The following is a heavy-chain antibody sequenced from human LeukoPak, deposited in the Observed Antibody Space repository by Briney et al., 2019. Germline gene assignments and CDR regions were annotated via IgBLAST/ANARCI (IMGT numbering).Heavy chain of an antibody. D-gene: IGHD6-6*01. CDR1: GFTFSSYG. J-gene: IGHJ4*02. Sequence: PGGSLRLSCAASGFTFSSYGLSWVRQAPGKGLEWVSAISDSGSDTYYADSVKGRFTISKDNSKNTLYLQMSSLRAEDTAVYYCAKRVPYSSSSVYFDSWGQGTLVTVSS. V-gene: IGHV3-23*01. CDR2: ISDSGSDT. CDR3: AKRVPYSSSSVYFDS.